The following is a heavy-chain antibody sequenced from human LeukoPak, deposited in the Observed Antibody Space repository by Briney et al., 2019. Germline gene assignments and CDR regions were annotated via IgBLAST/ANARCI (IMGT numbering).Heavy chain of an antibody. D-gene: IGHD2-8*01. J-gene: IGHJ6*03. Sequence: GGSLRLSCAASGFTFSSYGMHWVRQAPGKGLEWVAYIQYDGSNEQFADSVKGRFSISRDSSKNILYLQVNSLRAEDTAVYYCAKDRCSNGIGCYYYYMDVWGKGTTVTISS. V-gene: IGHV3-30*02. CDR3: AKDRCSNGIGCYYYYMDV. CDR1: GFTFSSYG. CDR2: IQYDGSNE.